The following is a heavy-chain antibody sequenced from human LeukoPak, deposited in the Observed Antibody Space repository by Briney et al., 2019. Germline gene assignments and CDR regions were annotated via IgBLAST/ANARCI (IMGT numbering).Heavy chain of an antibody. CDR1: GFTFSEYY. D-gene: IGHD6-6*01. V-gene: IGHV3-11*01. J-gene: IGHJ5*02. CDR2: ISSSGSTI. CDR3: ARSVAARRFDP. Sequence: GGSLTLSCAVSGFTFSEYYTSWIRQPQGKGLEWVSYISSSGSTIYYADSVKGRLTISRDNAKNSLYLQMNSRRAEDTAVYYCARSVAARRFDPWGQGTLVTVSS.